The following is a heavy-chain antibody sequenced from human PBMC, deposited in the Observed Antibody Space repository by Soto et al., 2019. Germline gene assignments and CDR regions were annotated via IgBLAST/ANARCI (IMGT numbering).Heavy chain of an antibody. D-gene: IGHD6-13*01. J-gene: IGHJ3*02. CDR3: ARNSIAAAGTFAFDI. CDR2: IYPGDSDT. Sequence: GESLKISCKGSGYSFTSYWIGWVRQMPGKGLELMGIIYPGDSDTRYSPSFQGQVTISADKSISTAYLQWSSLKASDTAMYYCARNSIAAAGTFAFDIWGQGTMVTVSS. CDR1: GYSFTSYW. V-gene: IGHV5-51*01.